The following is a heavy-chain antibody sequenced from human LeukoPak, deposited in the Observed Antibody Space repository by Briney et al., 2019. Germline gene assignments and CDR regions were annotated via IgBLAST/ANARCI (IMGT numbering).Heavy chain of an antibody. D-gene: IGHD3-10*01. J-gene: IGHJ6*03. CDR2: IYYSGST. CDR1: GGSISSSSYY. Sequence: PSETLSLTCTVSGGSISSSSYYWGWIRQPPGKGLEWIGSIYYSGSTYYNPSLKSRVTISVDTSKNQFSLKLSSVTAADTAVYYCALLDYYGSGSYFHYYYYYMDVWGKGTTVTVSS. V-gene: IGHV4-39*01. CDR3: ALLDYYGSGSYFHYYYYYMDV.